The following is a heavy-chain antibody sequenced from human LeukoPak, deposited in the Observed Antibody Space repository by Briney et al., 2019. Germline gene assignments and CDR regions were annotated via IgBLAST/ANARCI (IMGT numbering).Heavy chain of an antibody. CDR1: GGSFSGYY. D-gene: IGHD7-27*01. J-gene: IGHJ6*03. Sequence: KPSETLSLTCAVYGGSFSGYYWSWIRQPPGKGLEWIGEINHSGSTNYNPSLKSRVTISVDTSKNQFSLKLSSVTAADTAVYYCARQTGAYYYYMDVWGKGTTVTVSS. V-gene: IGHV4-34*01. CDR3: ARQTGAYYYYMDV. CDR2: INHSGST.